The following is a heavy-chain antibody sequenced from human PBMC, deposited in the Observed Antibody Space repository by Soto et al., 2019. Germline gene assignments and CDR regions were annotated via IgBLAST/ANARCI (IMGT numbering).Heavy chain of an antibody. CDR2: ISSSGTTT. D-gene: IGHD2-8*01. CDR1: GFTFSDFY. Sequence: QVQLVESGGGLVKPGGSLRLSCAASGFTFSDFYMSWIRQAPGKGLEWISYISSSGTTTYYTDSVKGRFTISRDNSKNSLYLQMNTLRDEDTSVYYCARIWGGGGYALIYWGPGTLVTVSS. CDR3: ARIWGGGGYALIY. V-gene: IGHV3-11*01. J-gene: IGHJ4*02.